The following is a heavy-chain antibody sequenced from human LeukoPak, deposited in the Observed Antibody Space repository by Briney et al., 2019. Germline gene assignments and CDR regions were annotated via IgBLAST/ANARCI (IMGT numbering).Heavy chain of an antibody. D-gene: IGHD6-13*01. CDR3: ARDVAAAASFDP. Sequence: ASVKVSCKASGGTFSSYTISWVRQAPGQGPEWMGRIIPILGIANYAQKFQGRVTITADKSTSTANMELSSLRSEDTAVYYCARDVAAAASFDPWGQGTLVTVSS. CDR1: GGTFSSYT. CDR2: IIPILGIA. J-gene: IGHJ5*02. V-gene: IGHV1-69*04.